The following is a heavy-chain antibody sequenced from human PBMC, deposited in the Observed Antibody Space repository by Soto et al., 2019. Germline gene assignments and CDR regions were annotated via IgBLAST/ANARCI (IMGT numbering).Heavy chain of an antibody. D-gene: IGHD1-20*01. V-gene: IGHV3-30-3*01. CDR1: RFTFSTHA. Sequence: QVQLVESGGGVVQPGTSLRLSCAASRFTFSTHAMHWFRQAPGKGLECVAIVSFDGSNKYYADSVKGRFTISRDNSKNTLYLQMSGLTPEDTAVYYCARDQTGITTTGGGRIDHWGQGTLVTVSS. CDR3: ARDQTGITTTGGGRIDH. CDR2: VSFDGSNK. J-gene: IGHJ4*02.